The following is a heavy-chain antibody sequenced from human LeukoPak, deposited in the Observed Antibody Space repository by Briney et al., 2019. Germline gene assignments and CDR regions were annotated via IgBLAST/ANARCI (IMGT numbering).Heavy chain of an antibody. Sequence: SETLSLTCTVSGGSISNYYWSWIRQPPGKGLEFIGYIYYTGSSNYNPSLKSRVTISVDTSKNQFSLKLSSVTAADTAVYYCARDHLGTYYFDYWGQGTLVTVSS. J-gene: IGHJ4*02. V-gene: IGHV4-59*01. CDR1: GGSISNYY. CDR3: ARDHLGTYYFDY. CDR2: IYYTGSS. D-gene: IGHD3-3*02.